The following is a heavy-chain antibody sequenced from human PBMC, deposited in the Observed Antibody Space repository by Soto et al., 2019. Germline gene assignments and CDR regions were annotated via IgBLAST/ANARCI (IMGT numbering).Heavy chain of an antibody. D-gene: IGHD2-15*01. J-gene: IGHJ3*02. CDR1: EFRLCSSR. CDR2: ISSSSSYI. Sequence: LRVPCGASEFRLCSSRMNWVRQAQGKGLEWVSSISSSSSYIYYADSVKGRFTISRDNAKNSLYLQMNSLRAEDTAVYYCARERQRWNIVVVVAATGTDAFDIWGQGTMVT. CDR3: ARERQRWNIVVVVAATGTDAFDI. V-gene: IGHV3-21*01.